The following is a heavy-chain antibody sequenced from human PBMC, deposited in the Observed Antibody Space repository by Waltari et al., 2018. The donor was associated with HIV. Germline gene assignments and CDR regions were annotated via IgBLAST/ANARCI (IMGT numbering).Heavy chain of an antibody. CDR2: IYFNGNT. Sequence: QVQLQESGPGLVKPSETLSLTCSVSGGSITNHYLSWIRQSPEKGLVWIGYIYFNGNTNYNSSLKSRVTMSADTSKNQISLKLTSVTAADSAKYYCARGPIMTPGNFYNGFDVWGRGTTVTVSS. CDR3: ARGPIMTPGNFYNGFDV. CDR1: GGSITNHY. V-gene: IGHV4-59*11. D-gene: IGHD2-15*01. J-gene: IGHJ6*02.